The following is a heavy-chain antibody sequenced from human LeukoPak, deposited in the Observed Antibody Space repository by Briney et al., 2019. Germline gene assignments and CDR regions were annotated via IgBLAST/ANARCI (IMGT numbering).Heavy chain of an antibody. Sequence: PGRSLRLSCAASGFTFSSHGMHWVRQAPGKGLECVAAISYNGNYKYYGDSVKGRFTISRDNSKNTLYLQMNSLRAEDTAVYYCAKVRNSNRSGAFDIWGQGTMVTVSS. V-gene: IGHV3-30*18. CDR1: GFTFSSHG. CDR3: AKVRNSNRSGAFDI. D-gene: IGHD4-11*01. J-gene: IGHJ3*02. CDR2: ISYNGNYK.